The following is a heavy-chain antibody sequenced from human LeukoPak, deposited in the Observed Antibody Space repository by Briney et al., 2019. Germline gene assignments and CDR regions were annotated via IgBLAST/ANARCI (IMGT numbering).Heavy chain of an antibody. D-gene: IGHD3/OR15-3a*01. Sequence: PGGSLRLSCAASGFTFRNYAMHWVRQAPGKGLEYVSAISSSDGSAYYANSVKGRFTISRDNSKNTLYLQMGSLRVEDMAAYYCAREERGLAIDCWGQGTLVTVSS. V-gene: IGHV3-64*01. J-gene: IGHJ4*02. CDR3: AREERGLAIDC. CDR2: ISSSDGSA. CDR1: GFTFRNYA.